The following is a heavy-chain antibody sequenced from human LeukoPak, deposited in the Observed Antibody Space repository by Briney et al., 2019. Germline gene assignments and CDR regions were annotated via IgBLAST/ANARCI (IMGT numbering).Heavy chain of an antibody. J-gene: IGHJ4*02. CDR3: ARDREHRDYFDY. CDR1: GFTFSSYD. CDR2: ISSSGSSI. Sequence: PGGSLRLSCVASGFTFSSYDMNWVRQAPGKGLEWVSFISSSGSSIHYADSVKGRFSISRDNAKNSLYLQMNSLRAEDTAVYYCARDREHRDYFDYWGQGTLVTVSS. V-gene: IGHV3-48*03.